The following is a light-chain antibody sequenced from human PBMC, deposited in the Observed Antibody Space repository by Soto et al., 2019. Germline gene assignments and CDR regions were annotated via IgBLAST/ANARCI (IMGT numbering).Light chain of an antibody. J-gene: IGKJ3*01. V-gene: IGKV1-33*01. Sequence: DIQMTQSPSSLSASVGDRVTITCQASQDIRKYLSWYQQKPGKAPKLLICDASYLETGVPSRFSGSGYGTDFTFTISSLQPEDIGTYYCQHYDHLPPFTFGPGTKVAIK. CDR3: QHYDHLPPFT. CDR1: QDIRKY. CDR2: DAS.